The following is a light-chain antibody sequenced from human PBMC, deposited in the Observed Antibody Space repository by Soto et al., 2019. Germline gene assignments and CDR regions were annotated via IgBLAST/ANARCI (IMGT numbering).Light chain of an antibody. CDR2: AAS. V-gene: IGKV1-27*01. CDR3: KDYPTVPA. J-gene: IGKJ4*01. CDR1: QGISND. Sequence: DIQMTQSPSSLSASVGDRVTITCRASQGISNDWAWYQQIPGKVPKLLLSAASTLQSGVPSRCSGSGSWTHLTLTISSLHPEDVASSYCKDYPTVPAFGGGTKVEIK.